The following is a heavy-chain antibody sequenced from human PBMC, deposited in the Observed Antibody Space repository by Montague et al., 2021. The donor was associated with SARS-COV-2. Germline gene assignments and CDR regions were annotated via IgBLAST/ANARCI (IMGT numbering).Heavy chain of an antibody. Sequence: SLRLSFSASGFTFSSYSMNWVRQAPGKGLEWVSSISRSRSYIYYADSVKGRFTISRDNAKNSLYLQMNSLRAEDTAVYYCASSRAAGTVYYYYGMDVWGQGTTVTVSS. D-gene: IGHD6-13*01. V-gene: IGHV3-21*01. J-gene: IGHJ6*02. CDR2: ISRSRSYI. CDR3: ASSRAAGTVYYYYGMDV. CDR1: GFTFSSYS.